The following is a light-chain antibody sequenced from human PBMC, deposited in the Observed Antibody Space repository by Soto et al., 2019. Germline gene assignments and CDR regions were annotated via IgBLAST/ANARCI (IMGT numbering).Light chain of an antibody. Sequence: QSALTQPASVSGSPGQSITISCTGTNNDVGGYKLVSWYQQHPGKVPKVVIYDVTKRPSGVPDRFSGSKSGSTASLTISGLQAEDEADYFCCSYAGTYTDVFGTGTKLTVL. CDR1: NNDVGGYKL. V-gene: IGLV2-11*01. J-gene: IGLJ1*01. CDR2: DVT. CDR3: CSYAGTYTDV.